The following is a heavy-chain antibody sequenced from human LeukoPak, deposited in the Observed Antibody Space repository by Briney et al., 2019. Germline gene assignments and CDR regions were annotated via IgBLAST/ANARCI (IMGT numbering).Heavy chain of an antibody. J-gene: IGHJ5*02. CDR1: GYTFTGYY. Sequence: ASVKVSCKASGYTFTGYYMHWVRQAPGQGLEWMGWINPNSGGTNYAQKFQGRVTMTRDTSISTAYMELSRLRSDDTAVYYCARDVLTMVRGVIDRWFDPWGQGTLVTVSS. D-gene: IGHD3-10*01. CDR3: ARDVLTMVRGVIDRWFDP. CDR2: INPNSGGT. V-gene: IGHV1-2*02.